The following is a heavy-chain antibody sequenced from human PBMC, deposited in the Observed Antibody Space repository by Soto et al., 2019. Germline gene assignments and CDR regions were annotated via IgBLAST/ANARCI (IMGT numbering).Heavy chain of an antibody. J-gene: IGHJ6*02. CDR3: ARRGDFWSGTTQAGYYHGMDV. CDR1: GYSFTGFW. Sequence: GESLKISCQASGYSFTGFWIGWVRQLPGKGLEWMGTIYPADSDTKYSPSFEAQVTISVDKSVNTAYLHWSSLEASDTATYYCARRGDFWSGTTQAGYYHGMDVWGQGTTVTVSS. D-gene: IGHD3-3*01. V-gene: IGHV5-51*01. CDR2: IYPADSDT.